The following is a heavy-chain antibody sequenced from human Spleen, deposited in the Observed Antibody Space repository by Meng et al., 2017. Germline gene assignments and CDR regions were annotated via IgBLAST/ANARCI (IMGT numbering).Heavy chain of an antibody. D-gene: IGHD2-15*01. V-gene: IGHV4-34*01. J-gene: IGHJ5*02. Sequence: SETLSLTCAVYGGSFRGYYWSWIRQPPGKGLEWIGEINHSGSTNYNPSLKSRVTISVDTSKNQFSLKLSSVTAADTAVYYCARRLWVSATFLDQKNWFDPWGQGTLVTVSS. CDR3: ARRLWVSATFLDQKNWFDP. CDR1: GGSFRGYY. CDR2: INHSGST.